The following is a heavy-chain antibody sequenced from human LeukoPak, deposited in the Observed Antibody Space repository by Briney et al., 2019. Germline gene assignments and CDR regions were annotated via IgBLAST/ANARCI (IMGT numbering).Heavy chain of an antibody. J-gene: IGHJ4*02. CDR1: GFTFNIYA. D-gene: IGHD3-10*01. CDR2: ISGRGTT. V-gene: IGHV3-23*01. CDR3: AKDPMVRGSTYDY. Sequence: GASLRLSCAASGFTFNIYAMSWVRQAPGKGLEWVPAISGRGTTYYADSVKGRFTVSRDNSKNTLYLQMNSLRAEDTAVYYCAKDPMVRGSTYDYWGQGTLVTVSS.